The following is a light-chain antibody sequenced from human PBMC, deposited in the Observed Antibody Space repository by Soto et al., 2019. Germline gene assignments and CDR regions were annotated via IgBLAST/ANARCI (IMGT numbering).Light chain of an antibody. CDR1: QSVSSSY. CDR3: QQRSNWPT. J-gene: IGKJ5*01. Sequence: EIVLTQSPGTLSLSPGERATLSCRASQSVSSSYLAWYQQKPGQAPRLLIYGASSRATGIPDRFSGSGSGTDFTLTISRLEPEDFAVYYSQQRSNWPTFGQVTLLEIK. CDR2: GAS. V-gene: IGKV3D-20*02.